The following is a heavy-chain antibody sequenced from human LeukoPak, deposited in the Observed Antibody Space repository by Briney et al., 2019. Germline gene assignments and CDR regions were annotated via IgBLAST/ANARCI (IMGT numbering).Heavy chain of an antibody. Sequence: PGGSLRLSCAASGFTFSYAWMSWVRQAPGKGLEWVGRIKTKTDGGPIDYTAPVKGRFTISRDDSKNMLYLQMNSLKIEDTAVYYCTTDDYYFGSGSYCPLGSFWGQGTLVTVSS. D-gene: IGHD3-10*01. CDR3: TTDDYYFGSGSYCPLGSF. J-gene: IGHJ4*02. CDR2: IKTKTDGGPI. V-gene: IGHV3-15*01. CDR1: GFTFSYAW.